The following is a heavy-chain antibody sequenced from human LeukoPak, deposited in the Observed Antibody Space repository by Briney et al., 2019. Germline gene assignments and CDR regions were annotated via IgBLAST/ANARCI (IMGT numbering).Heavy chain of an antibody. CDR1: GFILSSYA. CDR2: IASDGSHT. CDR3: ARERQDSVIHSGAFDI. V-gene: IGHV3-30-3*01. Sequence: GGSLRLSCAASGFILSSYAMSWVRQAPGKGLEWVADIASDGSHTFYVESVKGRFTISRDNSKNTLYLQMNSLGPEDTAVYFCARERQDSVIHSGAFDIWGQGTIVTVSS. D-gene: IGHD2-21*02. J-gene: IGHJ3*02.